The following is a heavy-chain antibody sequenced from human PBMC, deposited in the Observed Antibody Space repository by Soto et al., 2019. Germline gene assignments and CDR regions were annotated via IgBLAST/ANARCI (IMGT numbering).Heavy chain of an antibody. CDR1: GYDFFKYN. D-gene: IGHD2-21*02. Sequence: QVQLVQSGAEVKKPGASVKVSCKTSGYDFFKYNMHWVRQAPGQGLEWMGVINPNGGYTRHAQKFQGRVIMTRDTSSKIVYMELSGLTSAHTAMYYCTRADSDVVILPDVRPLFDLWGQGALVTVSS. CDR3: TRADSDVVILPDVRPLFDL. CDR2: INPNGGYT. J-gene: IGHJ4*02. V-gene: IGHV1-46*01.